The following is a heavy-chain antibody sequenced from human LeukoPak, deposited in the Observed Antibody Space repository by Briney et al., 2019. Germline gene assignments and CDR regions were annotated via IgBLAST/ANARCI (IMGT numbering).Heavy chain of an antibody. V-gene: IGHV3-23*01. CDR2: ISGSGGST. J-gene: IGHJ4*02. Sequence: SGGSLRLSCAASGFTFSSYAMSWVRQAPGKGLEWVSAISGSGGSTYYADSVKGRFTISRDNSKNTLYLQMNSLRAEDTAVYYCAKDLQYYYDSSGYYVDYWGQGTLVTVSS. D-gene: IGHD3-22*01. CDR1: GFTFSSYA. CDR3: AKDLQYYYDSSGYYVDY.